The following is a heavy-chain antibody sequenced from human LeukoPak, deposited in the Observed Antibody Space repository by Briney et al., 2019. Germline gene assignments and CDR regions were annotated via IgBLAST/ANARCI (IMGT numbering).Heavy chain of an antibody. Sequence: SETLSLTCTVSGGSISSYYWSWIRQPPGKGLEWIGEINHSGSTNYNPSLKSRVTISVDTSKNQFSLKLSSVTAADTAVYYCARQKRVVAPFDYWGQGTLVTVSS. J-gene: IGHJ4*02. D-gene: IGHD2-15*01. V-gene: IGHV4-34*01. CDR2: INHSGST. CDR1: GGSISSYY. CDR3: ARQKRVVAPFDY.